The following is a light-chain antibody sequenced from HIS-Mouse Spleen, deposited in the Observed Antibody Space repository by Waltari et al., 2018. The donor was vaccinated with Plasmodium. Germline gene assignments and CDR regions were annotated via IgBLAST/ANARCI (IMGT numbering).Light chain of an antibody. J-gene: IGLJ3*02. V-gene: IGLV2-23*03. CDR3: CSYAGSSTFV. CDR2: EGS. Sequence: QSALTHPASVSGSPGQSITISCTGTSSDVGSYNLVSWYQQHPGKAPKLMLYEGSKRPSGVSNRFSGAKSGNTASLTISGLQAEDEADYYCCSYAGSSTFVFGGGTKLTVL. CDR1: SSDVGSYNL.